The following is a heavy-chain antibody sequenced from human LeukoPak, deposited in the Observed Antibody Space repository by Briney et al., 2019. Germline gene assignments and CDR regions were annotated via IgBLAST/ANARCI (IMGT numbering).Heavy chain of an antibody. D-gene: IGHD1-26*01. V-gene: IGHV3-33*01. CDR1: GFTFSSYG. J-gene: IGHJ4*02. Sequence: PGGSLRLSCAASGFTFSSYGMHWVRQAPGKGLEWVAVIWYDGSNKYYADSVKGRFTISRDNSKNTLYLQMNSLRAEDTAVYYCARDDGSYPGDYWGQGTLVTVSS. CDR2: IWYDGSNK. CDR3: ARDDGSYPGDY.